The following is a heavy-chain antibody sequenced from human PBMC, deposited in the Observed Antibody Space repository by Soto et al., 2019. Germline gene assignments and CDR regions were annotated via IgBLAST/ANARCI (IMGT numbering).Heavy chain of an antibody. CDR1: GGSISSYY. Sequence: PSETLSLTCTVSGGSISSYYWSWIRQPPGKGLEWIGYIYYSGGTNYNPSLKSRVTISVDTSKNQFSLKLSSVTAADTAVYYCASARPPYNWFDPWGQGTLVTVSS. CDR3: ASARPPYNWFDP. D-gene: IGHD6-6*01. J-gene: IGHJ5*02. CDR2: IYYSGGT. V-gene: IGHV4-59*08.